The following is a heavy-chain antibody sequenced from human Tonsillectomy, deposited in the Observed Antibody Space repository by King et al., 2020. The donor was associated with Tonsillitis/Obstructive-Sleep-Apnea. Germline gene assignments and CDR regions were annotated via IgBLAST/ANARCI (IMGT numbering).Heavy chain of an antibody. Sequence: VQLVESGAEVKKPGASVKVSCKASGYTFTSYYMHWVRQAPGQGLEWMGIINPRGGSTTYAQKFQGRVTMTRDTSTSTVYMELSSLRSEDTPVYYCARARLLDAFDIWGQGTMVTVSS. CDR2: INPRGGST. V-gene: IGHV1-46*01. CDR3: ARARLLDAFDI. D-gene: IGHD1-26*01. CDR1: GYTFTSYY. J-gene: IGHJ3*02.